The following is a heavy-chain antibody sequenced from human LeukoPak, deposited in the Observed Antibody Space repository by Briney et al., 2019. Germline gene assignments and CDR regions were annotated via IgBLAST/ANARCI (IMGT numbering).Heavy chain of an antibody. J-gene: IGHJ4*02. D-gene: IGHD3-22*01. V-gene: IGHV4-4*02. CDR3: ASSPSYYYDSSGTNY. CDR1: GGSISSSNW. CDR2: IYHSGST. Sequence: SETLSLTCAVSGGSISSSNWWSWVRQPPGKGLEWIGEIYHSGSTNYNPSLKSRVTISVDKSKNQFSLKLSSVTAADTAVYYCASSPSYYYDSSGTNYWGQGTLVTVSS.